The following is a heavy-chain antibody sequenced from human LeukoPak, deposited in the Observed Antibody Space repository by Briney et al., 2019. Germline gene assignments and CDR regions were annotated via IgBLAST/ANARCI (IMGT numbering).Heavy chain of an antibody. D-gene: IGHD5-12*01. J-gene: IGHJ4*02. V-gene: IGHV4-31*03. CDR2: IHYGGST. CDR1: AGSISSGGYY. CDR3: ARDRSGYGVFDF. Sequence: SQTLSLTCTVSAGSISSGGYYWNWIRQHPGKGLEWIGYIHYGGSTYHNPSLKSRVSISADTSKNHFSLKLNSVTAADTAVYYCARDRSGYGVFDFWGQGTLVTVSS.